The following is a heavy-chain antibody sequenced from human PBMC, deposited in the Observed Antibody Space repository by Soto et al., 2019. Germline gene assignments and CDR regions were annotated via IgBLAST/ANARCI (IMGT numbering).Heavy chain of an antibody. J-gene: IGHJ4*02. CDR3: AHRPSGWYLFDY. CDR2: INPNSGGT. V-gene: IGHV1-2*02. D-gene: IGHD6-19*01. Sequence: ASVKVSCKASGYTFTDIYLQWVRQAPGQGLEWMGWINPNSGGTSYAKKFQGRVTMTRDTSINTAYMELSRLRSDDTAVYYCAHRPSGWYLFDYWGQGTLVTVSS. CDR1: GYTFTDIY.